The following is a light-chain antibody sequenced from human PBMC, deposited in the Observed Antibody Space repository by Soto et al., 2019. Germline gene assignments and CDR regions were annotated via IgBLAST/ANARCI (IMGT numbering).Light chain of an antibody. CDR3: SSYRSSSTGV. J-gene: IGLJ1*01. CDR2: DVS. V-gene: IGLV2-14*01. CDR1: RSDVGGYNF. Sequence: QSVLTQPASVSGSPGQSITISCTGTRSDVGGYNFVSWYQQHPGKAPKLMIYDVSNRPSGVSNRFSGSKSGNTASLTISGLQAEGEADYYCSSYRSSSTGVFGTGTKLTV.